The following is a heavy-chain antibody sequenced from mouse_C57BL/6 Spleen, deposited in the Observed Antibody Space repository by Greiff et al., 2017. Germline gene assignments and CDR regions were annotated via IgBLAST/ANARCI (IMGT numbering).Heavy chain of an antibody. Sequence: EVQLQQSGPELVKPGASVKISCKASGYSFTDYNMNWVKQSHGKSLEWIGVINPNYGTTSYNQKFKGKATLTVYQSSSTAYMQLNSLTSEDSAVYYCARPYGYDVAWFAYWGQGTLVTVSA. CDR3: ARPYGYDVAWFAY. D-gene: IGHD2-2*01. V-gene: IGHV1-39*01. CDR1: GYSFTDYN. CDR2: INPNYGTT. J-gene: IGHJ3*01.